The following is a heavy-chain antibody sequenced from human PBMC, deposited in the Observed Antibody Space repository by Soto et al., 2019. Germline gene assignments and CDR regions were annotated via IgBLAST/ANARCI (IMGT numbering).Heavy chain of an antibody. Sequence: PGESLKISCTGSGYAFTSYWITWVRQMPGKGLEWMGNIYPGDSDTRYSPSFQGQVTISADKSITTAYLQWSSLKASDTAMYYCAGGYCTTTICDPWFDPWGQGTLVTVSS. CDR1: GYAFTSYW. CDR2: IYPGDSDT. D-gene: IGHD2-2*01. CDR3: AGGYCTTTICDPWFDP. V-gene: IGHV5-51*01. J-gene: IGHJ5*02.